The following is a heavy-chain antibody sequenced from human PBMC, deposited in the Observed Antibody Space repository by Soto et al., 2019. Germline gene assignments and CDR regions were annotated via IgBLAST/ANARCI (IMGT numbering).Heavy chain of an antibody. Sequence: GSLRLSCAASGFTFGYYSMNWVRQAPGKGLEWVSSISSSSSYIYYADSLKGRFTISRDNAKNSLSLQMNSLRAEDTAVYYCARRNDYSNYGYYYSGMDVWGQGTTVTVSS. V-gene: IGHV3-21*01. J-gene: IGHJ6*02. CDR1: GFTFGYYS. CDR3: ARRNDYSNYGYYYSGMDV. CDR2: ISSSSSYI. D-gene: IGHD4-4*01.